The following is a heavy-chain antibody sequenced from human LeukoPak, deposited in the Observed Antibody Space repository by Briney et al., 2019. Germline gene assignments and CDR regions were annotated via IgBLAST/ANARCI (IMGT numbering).Heavy chain of an antibody. V-gene: IGHV3-30*03. CDR3: ARDRYSYDSIGHPD. J-gene: IGHJ4*02. CDR1: GFTFSRYG. D-gene: IGHD3-22*01. CDR2: ISFVGSNQ. Sequence: GGSLRHSCAASGFTFSRYGMHWVGQAPGKGLEWVALISFVGSNQYYADSVKGRFTISRDNSKNTPYLQMNSLRDDDTAGYYCARDRYSYDSIGHPDWGQGTLVTVSS.